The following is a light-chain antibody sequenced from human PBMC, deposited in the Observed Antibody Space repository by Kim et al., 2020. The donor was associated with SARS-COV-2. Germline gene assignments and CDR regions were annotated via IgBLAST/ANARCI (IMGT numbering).Light chain of an antibody. CDR1: KLGDKY. Sequence: SYELTQPPSVSVSPGQTASITCSGDKLGDKYACWYRQKPGQSPVLVIYQDSKRPSGIPERFSGSNSGNTATLTISGTQAMDEADYYCQAWDSSTEGFGTG. CDR3: QAWDSSTEG. CDR2: QDS. J-gene: IGLJ1*01. V-gene: IGLV3-1*01.